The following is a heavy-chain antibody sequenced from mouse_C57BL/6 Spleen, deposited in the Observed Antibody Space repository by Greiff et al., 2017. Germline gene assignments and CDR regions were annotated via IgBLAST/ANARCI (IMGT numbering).Heavy chain of an antibody. CDR3: TKGDYGSSYENFDV. Sequence: QVQLKESGAELVRPGASVTLSCKASGYTFTDYEMHWVKQTPVHGLEWIGAIDPETGGTAYNQKFKGKDILTADKSSSTAYMELRRLTSEDSAVYYCTKGDYGSSYENFDVWGTGTTVTVSS. CDR2: IDPETGGT. V-gene: IGHV1-15*01. J-gene: IGHJ1*03. CDR1: GYTFTDYE. D-gene: IGHD1-1*01.